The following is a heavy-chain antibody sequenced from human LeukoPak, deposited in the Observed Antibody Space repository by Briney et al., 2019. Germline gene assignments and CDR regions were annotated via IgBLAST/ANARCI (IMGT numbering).Heavy chain of an antibody. CDR2: IYSRGT. D-gene: IGHD3-22*01. J-gene: IGHJ6*03. CDR1: GGSISSYY. CDR3: ARDSYYYGSSGYSRYYYYYMDV. V-gene: IGHV4-4*07. Sequence: SETLSLTCTVSGGSISSYYLSWIRQPAGKGLEWIGRIYSRGTTYNPSLKSRVTMSADTSRNHVSLTLNSVTAADTAVYYCARDSYYYGSSGYSRYYYYYMDVWGKGTTVTVSS.